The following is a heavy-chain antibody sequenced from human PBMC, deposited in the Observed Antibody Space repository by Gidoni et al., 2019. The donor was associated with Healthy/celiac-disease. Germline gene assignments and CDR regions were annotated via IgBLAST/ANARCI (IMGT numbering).Heavy chain of an antibody. CDR3: AKDRDSGSFTFDY. V-gene: IGHV3-30*18. D-gene: IGHD1-26*01. CDR1: GFTFSSYG. Sequence: QVQLVESGGGVVQPGRSLRLSCAASGFTFSSYGMHWVRQAPGKGLEWVAVISYDGSNKYYADSVKGRFTISRDNSKNTLYLQMNSLRAEDTAVYYCAKDRDSGSFTFDYWGQGTLVTVSS. CDR2: ISYDGSNK. J-gene: IGHJ4*02.